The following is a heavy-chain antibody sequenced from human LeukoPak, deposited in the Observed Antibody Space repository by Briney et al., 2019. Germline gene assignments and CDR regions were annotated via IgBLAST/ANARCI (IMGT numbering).Heavy chain of an antibody. Sequence: GGSLRLSCAASGFTFSFTNAWMNWVRQAPGKGLEWVGHIKSKSEGETTDFAAPVKGRFTISRDDSKNTVYLQMNSLKTEDTAVYYCATPPGYWESAPFDFWGQGTVVTVSS. J-gene: IGHJ4*02. CDR2: IKSKSEGETT. D-gene: IGHD6-25*01. CDR1: GFTFSFTNAW. CDR3: ATPPGYWESAPFDF. V-gene: IGHV3-15*01.